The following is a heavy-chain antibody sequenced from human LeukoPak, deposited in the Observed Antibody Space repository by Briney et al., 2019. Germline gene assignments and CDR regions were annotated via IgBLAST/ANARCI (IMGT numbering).Heavy chain of an antibody. CDR2: IYTSGST. CDR1: GGSISSGSYY. V-gene: IGHV4-61*02. CDR3: ARDPRPSTGNYYYYYMDV. Sequence: SETLSLTCTVSGGSISSGSYYWSWIRQPAGKGLEWIGRIYTSGSTNNNPSLKSRVTISVDTSKNQFSLKLSSVTAADTAVYYCARDPRPSTGNYYYYYMDVWGKGTTVTVSS. J-gene: IGHJ6*03.